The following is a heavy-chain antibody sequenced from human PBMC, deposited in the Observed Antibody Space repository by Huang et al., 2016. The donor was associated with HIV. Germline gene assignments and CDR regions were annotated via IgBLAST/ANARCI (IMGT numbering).Heavy chain of an antibody. CDR1: GDSVGSHY. J-gene: IGHJ5*02. Sequence: QVRLQESGPGLVKPSETLSLSCTVSGDSVGSHYWGWIRHPPGQGLEGIGTVYDRGTTKYNPRLKSRISMSVDTAKKGFSLNITSVSAADTARYFCVRDQGRLAVGGIDNWFDPWGQGALVTVSS. V-gene: IGHV4-59*02. D-gene: IGHD6-19*01. CDR3: VRDQGRLAVGGIDNWFDP. CDR2: VYDRGTT.